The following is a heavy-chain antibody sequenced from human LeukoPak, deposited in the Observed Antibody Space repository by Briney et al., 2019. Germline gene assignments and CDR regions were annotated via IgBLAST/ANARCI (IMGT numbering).Heavy chain of an antibody. CDR2: ISYDGSNK. CDR3: ARGHVTVSAHDDAFDI. J-gene: IGHJ3*02. D-gene: IGHD5/OR15-5a*01. Sequence: GGSLRLSCAASGFTFSSYAMHWVRQAPGKGLEWVAVISYDGSNKYYADSVKGRFTISRDNAKNSLYLQMNSLRAEDTAVYYCARGHVTVSAHDDAFDIWGQGTMVTVSS. V-gene: IGHV3-30*04. CDR1: GFTFSSYA.